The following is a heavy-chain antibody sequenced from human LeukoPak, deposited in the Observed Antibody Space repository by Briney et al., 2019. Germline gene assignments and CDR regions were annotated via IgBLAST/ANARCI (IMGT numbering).Heavy chain of an antibody. J-gene: IGHJ4*02. CDR2: ISYDGSNK. V-gene: IGHV3-30*18. CDR3: AKDGISMIVVVTNPELLDY. Sequence: GGSLRLSCAASGFTVSSNYMSWVRQAPGKGLEWVAVISYDGSNKYYADSVKGRFTISRDNSKNTLYLQMNSLRAEDTAVYYCAKDGISMIVVVTNPELLDYWGQGTLVTVSS. D-gene: IGHD3-22*01. CDR1: GFTVSSNY.